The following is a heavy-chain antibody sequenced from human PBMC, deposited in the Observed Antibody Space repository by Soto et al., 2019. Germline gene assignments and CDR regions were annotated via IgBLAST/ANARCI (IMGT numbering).Heavy chain of an antibody. Sequence: SETLSVTCTVSGGSISSYYWSWIRQPPGKGLEWIGYIYYSGSTNYNPSLKSRVTISVDTSKNQFSLKLSSVTAADTAVYYCAREVEGIVATADEGYYYYYYMDVWGKGTTVTVSS. J-gene: IGHJ6*03. CDR2: IYYSGST. CDR1: GGSISSYY. D-gene: IGHD5-12*01. CDR3: AREVEGIVATADEGYYYYYYMDV. V-gene: IGHV4-59*01.